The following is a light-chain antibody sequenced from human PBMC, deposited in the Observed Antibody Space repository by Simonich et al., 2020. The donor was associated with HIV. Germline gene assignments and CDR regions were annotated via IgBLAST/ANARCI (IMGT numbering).Light chain of an antibody. CDR1: SIIVVSYDL. V-gene: IGLV2-23*03. CDR2: EGT. Sequence: QSALTQPASVSGSPGQSITISCTGTSIIVVSYDLVSWYQQHPGKAPNLVIYEGTKRPSGVSNRFSGSKSGNAASLTISGLQTEDEADYYCCSYAGFSTFNYVFGTGTKVTVL. CDR3: CSYAGFSTFNYV. J-gene: IGLJ1*01.